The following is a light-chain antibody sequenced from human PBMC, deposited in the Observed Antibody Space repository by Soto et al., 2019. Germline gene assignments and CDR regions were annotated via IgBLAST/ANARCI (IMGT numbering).Light chain of an antibody. V-gene: IGKV2-28*01. CDR2: LGS. Sequence: DFVMTQSPLSLPVTPGEPASMSCRSSPSLLHSDGYNYLDWYLQKPGQSPQLLIYLGSNRASGVPDRFSGSGSGTDFTLKISRLEAEDVGVYYCMQALQTPRTFGQGTKVEIK. CDR3: MQALQTPRT. CDR1: PSLLHSDGYNY. J-gene: IGKJ1*01.